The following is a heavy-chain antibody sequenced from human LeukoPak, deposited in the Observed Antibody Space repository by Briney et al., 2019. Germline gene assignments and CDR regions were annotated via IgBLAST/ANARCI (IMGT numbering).Heavy chain of an antibody. J-gene: IGHJ4*02. V-gene: IGHV1-2*06. D-gene: IGHD4-17*01. Sequence: GASVKVSCKASGYTFTGYYMHWVRQAPGQGLEWMGRINPNSGGTNYAQKFQGRATMTRDTSISTAYMELSRLRSDDTAVYYCARVKMTTVTTYDYWGQGTLVTVSS. CDR3: ARVKMTTVTTYDY. CDR2: INPNSGGT. CDR1: GYTFTGYY.